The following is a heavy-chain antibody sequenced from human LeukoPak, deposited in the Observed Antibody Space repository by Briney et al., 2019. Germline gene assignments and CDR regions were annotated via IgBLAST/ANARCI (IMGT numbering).Heavy chain of an antibody. CDR2: IYSGGTT. CDR1: GFTVTNSY. CDR3: AREWAS. D-gene: IGHD1-26*01. V-gene: IGHV3-53*01. J-gene: IGHJ4*02. Sequence: GGSLRLSCAASGFTVTNSYMSWVRQAPGKGLEWVSVIYSGGTTYYADSVKGRFTISRDNSKNTLYLQMNSLRAEDTAVCYCAREWASWGQGTLVTVSS.